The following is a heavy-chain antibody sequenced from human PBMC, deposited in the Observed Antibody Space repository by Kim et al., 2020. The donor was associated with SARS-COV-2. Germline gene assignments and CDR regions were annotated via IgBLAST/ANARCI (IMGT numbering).Heavy chain of an antibody. CDR3: EADTYYPYGMDV. V-gene: IGHV1-58*02. J-gene: IGHJ6*02. Sequence: SVKVSCKASGFTFTSSAMQWVRQARGQRLEWIGWIVVGSGNTNYAQKFQERVTITRDMSTSTAYMELSSLRSEDTAVYYCEADTYYPYGMDVWGQGTTVTVSS. D-gene: IGHD3-10*01. CDR1: GFTFTSSA. CDR2: IVVGSGNT.